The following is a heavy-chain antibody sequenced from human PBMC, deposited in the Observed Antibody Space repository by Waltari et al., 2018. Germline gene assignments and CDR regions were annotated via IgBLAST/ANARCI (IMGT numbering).Heavy chain of an antibody. CDR2: TSPNLGTA. Sequence: QVQLVQSGAEVKKPGSSVKVSCKASGGTFSSYAISWVRQAPGQGLEWLGGTSPNLGTANYAQKFQGRVTITADESTSTADIELSSLRSEDTAVYYCALGVGYYYYYGMDVWGQGTTVTVSS. CDR1: GGTFSSYA. J-gene: IGHJ6*02. D-gene: IGHD3-16*01. CDR3: ALGVGYYYYYGMDV. V-gene: IGHV1-69*01.